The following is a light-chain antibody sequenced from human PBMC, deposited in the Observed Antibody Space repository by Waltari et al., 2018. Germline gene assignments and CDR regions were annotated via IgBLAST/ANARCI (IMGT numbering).Light chain of an antibody. Sequence: DVQMTQSSSSLSASVGDRVTITCRASKRISSYLAWYQQQPGKVPKLLIYAASTFQSGVPSRLSGSGSGTDFTLTISSLQPEDVATYYCQKYNSALRLTFGGGTKVEIK. J-gene: IGKJ4*01. CDR3: QKYNSALRLT. CDR1: KRISSY. V-gene: IGKV1-27*01. CDR2: AAS.